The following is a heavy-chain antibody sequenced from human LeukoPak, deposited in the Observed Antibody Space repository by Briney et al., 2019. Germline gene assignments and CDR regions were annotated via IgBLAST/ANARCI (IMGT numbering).Heavy chain of an antibody. J-gene: IGHJ4*02. CDR2: INSGGDDT. D-gene: IGHD6-19*01. Sequence: GGSLRLSCAASGFTFSTYWMHWVRQAPGKGLVWVSLINSGGDDTRYADSVKGRFTISRDNAKNTLYLQMNSLRAEDTAVYYCARQIGYSSGHSAVYYFDYWGQGTLVTVSS. CDR3: ARQIGYSSGHSAVYYFDY. CDR1: GFTFSTYW. V-gene: IGHV3-74*01.